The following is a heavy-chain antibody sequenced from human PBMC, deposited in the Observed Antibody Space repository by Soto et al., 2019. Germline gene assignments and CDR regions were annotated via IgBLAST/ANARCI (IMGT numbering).Heavy chain of an antibody. CDR2: ISYDGSNK. CDR3: ARDPRRIAVAGTILDY. D-gene: IGHD6-19*01. CDR1: GFTFSSYA. Sequence: QVQLVESGGGVVQPGGSLRLSCAASGFTFSSYAMHWVRQAPGKGLEWVAVISYDGSNKYYADSVKGRFTISRDNSKNTLYLQMNSLRAEDTAVYYCARDPRRIAVAGTILDYWGQGTLVTVSS. J-gene: IGHJ4*02. V-gene: IGHV3-30-3*01.